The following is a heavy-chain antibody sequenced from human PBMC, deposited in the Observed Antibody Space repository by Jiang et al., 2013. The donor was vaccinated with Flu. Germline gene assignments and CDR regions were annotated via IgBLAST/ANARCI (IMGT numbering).Heavy chain of an antibody. CDR2: INGGGANT. CDR1: TFTFSSHA. D-gene: IGHD2-21*01. V-gene: IGHV3-23*01. Sequence: RLSCAASTFTFSSHAMSWVRQPPGKGLEWVSSINGGGANTHHADSVKGRFTISRDNGQNTLYLEMNTLRDEDTAVYYCAKHIGHEASGWLDTWGQGTLVTVSS. J-gene: IGHJ5*02. CDR3: AKHIGHEASGWLDT.